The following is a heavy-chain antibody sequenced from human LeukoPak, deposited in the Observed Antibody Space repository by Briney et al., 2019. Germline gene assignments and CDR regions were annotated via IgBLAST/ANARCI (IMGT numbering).Heavy chain of an antibody. CDR1: GFTFSSYS. Sequence: GGSLRLSCAASGFTFSSYSMNWVRQAPGKGLEWVSSISSSSSYIYYADSVKGRFTISRDNAKNSLYLQMNSLRAEDTAVYYCALVGIAGFPLDYWAREPWSPSPQ. V-gene: IGHV3-21*01. CDR2: ISSSSSYI. J-gene: IGHJ4*02. D-gene: IGHD6-13*01. CDR3: ALVGIAGFPLDY.